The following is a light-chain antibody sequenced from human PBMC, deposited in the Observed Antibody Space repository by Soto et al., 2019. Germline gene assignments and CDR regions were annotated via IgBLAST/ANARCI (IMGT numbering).Light chain of an antibody. Sequence: DIQMTKSHSSLSASVGHRVIITCPASQSISSWLAWYQQKPGKAHKLLIYKASSLESGVPSRFSGSGSGTDFTLTISSLEPEDFAVYYCKQRSNWLFTVGQGTRLEIK. J-gene: IGKJ5*01. CDR1: QSISSW. CDR2: KAS. CDR3: KQRSNWLFT. V-gene: IGKV1-5*03.